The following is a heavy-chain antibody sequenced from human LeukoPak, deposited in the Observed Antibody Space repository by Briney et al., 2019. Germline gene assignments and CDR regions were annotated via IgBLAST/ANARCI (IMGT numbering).Heavy chain of an antibody. CDR3: ARDHHDFWSGYPNY. V-gene: IGHV3-74*01. CDR2: SNSDGKIT. J-gene: IGHJ4*02. CDR1: GFTLGRYW. D-gene: IGHD3-3*01. Sequence: PGGSLRLSCAASGFTLGRYWMHWFRQAPGTGLVWVARSNSDGKITDYADCVRGRFTTSRDNTKNTVYLQMSSLRAEDTGVYYCARDHHDFWSGYPNYWGQGTLVIVSS.